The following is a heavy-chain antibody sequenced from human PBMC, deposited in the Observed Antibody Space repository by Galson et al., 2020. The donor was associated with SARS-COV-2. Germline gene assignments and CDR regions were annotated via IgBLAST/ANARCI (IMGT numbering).Heavy chain of an antibody. CDR1: GFTFSNYA. Sequence: GGSLRLSCAASGFTFSNYAMSWVRQAPGKGLEWVSAISPSGGSTYSADSVKGRFTISRDNSKTTLYLQMNSLRAEDTAVYYCAKTLIAARQGFDSWGQGTLVTVSS. CDR2: ISPSGGST. J-gene: IGHJ4*02. V-gene: IGHV3-23*01. CDR3: AKTLIAARQGFDS. D-gene: IGHD6-6*01.